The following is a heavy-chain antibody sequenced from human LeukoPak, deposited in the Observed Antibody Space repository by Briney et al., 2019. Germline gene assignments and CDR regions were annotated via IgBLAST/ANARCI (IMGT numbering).Heavy chain of an antibody. CDR3: TRHGGRDYYDSSKDAFDI. D-gene: IGHD3-22*01. Sequence: GGSLRLSCAASGFTFSGSAMHWVRQASGKGLEWVGRIRSKAHSYATAYAASVKGRFTISRDDSKNTAYLQMNSLKTEDTAVYYCTRHGGRDYYDSSKDAFDIWGQGTMVIVSS. CDR2: IRSKAHSYAT. V-gene: IGHV3-73*01. CDR1: GFTFSGSA. J-gene: IGHJ3*02.